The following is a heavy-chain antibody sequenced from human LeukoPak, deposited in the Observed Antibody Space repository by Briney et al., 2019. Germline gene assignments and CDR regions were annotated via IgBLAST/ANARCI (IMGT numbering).Heavy chain of an antibody. D-gene: IGHD3-16*02. Sequence: PGGSLRLSCAASGFSFASYGMHRVRQAPGKGLEWVAVIRYDGSTQYYGDSMKGRFTISRDNSKKILYLQMNSLRAEDTAMYYCARDYRYDYWGQGTLVTVSS. J-gene: IGHJ4*02. CDR3: ARDYRYDY. V-gene: IGHV3-33*01. CDR2: IRYDGSTQ. CDR1: GFSFASYG.